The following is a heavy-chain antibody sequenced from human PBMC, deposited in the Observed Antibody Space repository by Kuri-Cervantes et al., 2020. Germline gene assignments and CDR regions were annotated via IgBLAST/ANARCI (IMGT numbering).Heavy chain of an antibody. CDR3: AREFRGISHH. V-gene: IGHV3-23*01. D-gene: IGHD3-3*02. CDR1: GFTFSSYA. Sequence: GGSLRLSCAASGFTFSSYAMSWVRQAPGKGLEWVSAISGSGDNTYYADSVKGRFTISRDNSKNTLYLQMNSLRAEDTAVYYCAREFRGISHHWGQGTLVTVSS. CDR2: ISGSGDNT. J-gene: IGHJ5*02.